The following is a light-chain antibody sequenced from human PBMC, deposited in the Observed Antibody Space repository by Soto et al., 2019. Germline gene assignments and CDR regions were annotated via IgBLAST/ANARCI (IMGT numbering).Light chain of an antibody. CDR1: KLGDKY. V-gene: IGLV3-1*01. Sequence: SYELTQPPSVSVSPGQTASITCSGDKLGDKYACWYQQKPGQSPVLVIYQDSKRPSGIPERFSGSNSGNTATLTISGTQAMDEADYYCQAWDSSTERVYVFGTGTKLTVL. J-gene: IGLJ1*01. CDR2: QDS. CDR3: QAWDSSTERVYV.